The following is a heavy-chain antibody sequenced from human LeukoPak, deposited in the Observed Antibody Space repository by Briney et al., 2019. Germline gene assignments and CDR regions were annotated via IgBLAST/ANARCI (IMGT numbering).Heavy chain of an antibody. J-gene: IGHJ3*02. CDR3: ARVYGGGYDFRGAFDI. CDR2: INHSGST. V-gene: IGHV4-59*12. D-gene: IGHD5-12*01. Sequence: PSETLSLTCTVSGGSISSYYWSWIRQPPGKGLEWIGEINHSGSTNYSPSLKSRVTILVDTSKNHFSLKLSSVTAADTAVYYCARVYGGGYDFRGAFDIWGQGTMVTVSS. CDR1: GGSISSYY.